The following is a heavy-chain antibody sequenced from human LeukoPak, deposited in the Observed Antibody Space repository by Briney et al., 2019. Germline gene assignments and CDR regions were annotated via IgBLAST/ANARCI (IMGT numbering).Heavy chain of an antibody. CDR3: VRARSGSYEF. CDR1: GDSVSSNLVT. J-gene: IGHJ4*02. CDR2: TYYRSTWST. D-gene: IGHD1-26*01. V-gene: IGHV6-1*01. Sequence: SQTLSLTCAISGDSVSSNLVTWTWIRQSPSRGLEWLGRTYYRSTWSTDYAVSVRSRITINPATAKNQVSLQLNSVTPEDTAVYYCVRARSGSYEFWGQGTLVTVSS.